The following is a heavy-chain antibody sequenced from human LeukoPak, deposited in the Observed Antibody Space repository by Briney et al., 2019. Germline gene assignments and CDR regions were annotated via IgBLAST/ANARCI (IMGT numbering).Heavy chain of an antibody. CDR1: GFTFSSYG. CDR2: IYSAGST. D-gene: IGHD4-17*01. J-gene: IGHJ4*02. CDR3: AGGLRSGLIDY. Sequence: GRSLRLSCAASGFTFSSYGMHWVRQAPGKGLEWVSTIYSAGSTNYADSVKGRFTISRDNSKNTMYLQMNSLRAEDTAVYYCAGGLRSGLIDYWGQGTLVTVSS. V-gene: IGHV3-NL1*01.